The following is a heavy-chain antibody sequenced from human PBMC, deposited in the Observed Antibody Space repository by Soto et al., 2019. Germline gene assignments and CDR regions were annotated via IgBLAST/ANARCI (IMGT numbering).Heavy chain of an antibody. D-gene: IGHD2-2*02. V-gene: IGHV3-33*01. CDR3: VRGSSCTPTTCYNLAWFDP. Sequence: GGSLRLSCVTSGFTFSGFVMQWVRQAPGKGLEWVAVIWYDGSDKYYADSVKGRFTISRDNSKNTLYLQMNSLRAEDTAVYYCVRGSSCTPTTCYNLAWFDPWGQGTLVTVYS. CDR2: IWYDGSDK. J-gene: IGHJ5*02. CDR1: GFTFSGFV.